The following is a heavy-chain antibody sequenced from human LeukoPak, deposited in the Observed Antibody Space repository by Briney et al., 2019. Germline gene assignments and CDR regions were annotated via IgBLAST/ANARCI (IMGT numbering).Heavy chain of an antibody. D-gene: IGHD3-10*01. Sequence: GGSLRLSCVASGFTFSRYSMNWVRQAPGKGLEWVSSISSSSSYIYYADSVKGRFTISRDNAKNSLYLQMNSLRAEDTAVYYCASLITMVRGVIPGDWGQGTLVTVSS. V-gene: IGHV3-21*01. CDR2: ISSSSSYI. J-gene: IGHJ4*02. CDR1: GFTFSRYS. CDR3: ASLITMVRGVIPGD.